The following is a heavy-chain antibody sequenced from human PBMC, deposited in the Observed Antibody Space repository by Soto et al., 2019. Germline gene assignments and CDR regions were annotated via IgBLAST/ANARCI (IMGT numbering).Heavy chain of an antibody. CDR1: GFTFSSYD. CDR3: AKDRVQLERRFDP. V-gene: IGHV3-23*01. Sequence: GGSLRRSCAASGFTFSSYDMSWVRQAPGKGLEWVSDISGSGGSTYYADSVKGRFTISRNNSKNTLYLQMNSLRAEDPAVYYCAKDRVQLERRFDPWGQGTLVTVSS. CDR2: ISGSGGST. D-gene: IGHD1-1*01. J-gene: IGHJ5*02.